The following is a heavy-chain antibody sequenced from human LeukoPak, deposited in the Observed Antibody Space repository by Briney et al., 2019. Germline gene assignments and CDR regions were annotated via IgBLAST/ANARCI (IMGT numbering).Heavy chain of an antibody. D-gene: IGHD3-10*01. CDR3: ARGRKVRGVIMGYYYYYGMDV. CDR1: GFTFSSYA. V-gene: IGHV4-34*01. Sequence: GSLRLSCAASGFTFSSYAMHWVRQAPGKRLEWIGEINHSGSTNYNPSLKSRVTISVDTSKNQFSLKLSSVTAANTAVYYCARGRKVRGVIMGYYYYYGMDVWGQGTTVTVSS. J-gene: IGHJ6*02. CDR2: INHSGST.